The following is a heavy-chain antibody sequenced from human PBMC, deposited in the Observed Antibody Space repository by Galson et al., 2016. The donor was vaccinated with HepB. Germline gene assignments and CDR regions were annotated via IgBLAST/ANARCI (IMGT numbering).Heavy chain of an antibody. CDR1: AFTFSCFG. J-gene: IGHJ6*03. CDR2: IWPDASNE. CDR3: AKEGHYGGHFYMDV. D-gene: IGHD4-17*01. Sequence: SLRLSCAASAFTFSCFGMHWVRQAPGKGLEWVAVIWPDASNEKYADAVKGRFTISRDNSKNTVYLQMNNLRVEDTAVYYCAKEGHYGGHFYMDVWGEGTTVTVSS. V-gene: IGHV3-33*06.